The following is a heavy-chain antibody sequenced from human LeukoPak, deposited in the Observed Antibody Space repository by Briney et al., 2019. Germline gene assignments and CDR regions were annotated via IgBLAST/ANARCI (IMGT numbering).Heavy chain of an antibody. J-gene: IGHJ5*02. CDR1: GGSISSYY. D-gene: IGHD3-3*01. Sequence: PSETLSLTCTVSGGSISSYYWSWIRQPPGKGLEWIGHIYYSGSTNYNPSLKSRVTISVDTSKNQFSLKLSSVTAADTAVYYCARQGDFWSEGWFDPWGQGTLVTVSS. V-gene: IGHV4-59*08. CDR2: IYYSGST. CDR3: ARQGDFWSEGWFDP.